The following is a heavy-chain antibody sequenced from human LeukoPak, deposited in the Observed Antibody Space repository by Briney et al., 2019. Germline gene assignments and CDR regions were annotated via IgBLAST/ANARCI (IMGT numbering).Heavy chain of an antibody. CDR2: IKDRGRQ. V-gene: IGHV4-34*01. Sequence: PETLSLTRPVYGWSFIGYYWRWIRPPAGRELAWIGEIKDRGRQNYNTSLKSRVTLSIDTAKNQFSLTLSSVAAAETSVYSCARGTTTVAATQRPWYDYWGQGTLVTVSS. J-gene: IGHJ4*02. D-gene: IGHD4-23*01. CDR1: GWSFIGYY. CDR3: ARGTTTVAATQRPWYDY.